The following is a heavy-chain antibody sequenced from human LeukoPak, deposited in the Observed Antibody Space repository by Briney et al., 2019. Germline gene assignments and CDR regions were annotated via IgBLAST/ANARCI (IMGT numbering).Heavy chain of an antibody. CDR2: ISGSGGST. CDR3: AKDSDFWSGYYQPNSFDY. CDR1: GFTFSSYA. Sequence: GRSLRLSCAASGFTFSSYAMSWVRQAPGKGLEWVSAISGSGGSTYYADSVKGRFTISRVNSKNTLYLQMNSLRAEDTAVYYCAKDSDFWSGYYQPNSFDYWGQGTLVTVSS. J-gene: IGHJ4*02. D-gene: IGHD3-3*01. V-gene: IGHV3-23*01.